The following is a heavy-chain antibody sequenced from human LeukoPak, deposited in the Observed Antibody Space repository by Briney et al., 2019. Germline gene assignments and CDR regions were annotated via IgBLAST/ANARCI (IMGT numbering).Heavy chain of an antibody. CDR2: ISYSGST. CDR1: GGSISSYY. J-gene: IGHJ5*02. V-gene: IGHV4-59*01. Sequence: SETLSLTCSVSGGSISSYYWSWIRQPPGKGLEWIGYISYSGSTNYNPSLKSRVTISVDTSKNQFSLKLSSVTAAATAVYYCAREFYTALRSWGQGTLVTVS. CDR3: AREFYTALRS. D-gene: IGHD2-2*02.